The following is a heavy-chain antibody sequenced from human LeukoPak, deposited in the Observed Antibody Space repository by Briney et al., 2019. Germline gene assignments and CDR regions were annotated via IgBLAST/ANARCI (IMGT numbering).Heavy chain of an antibody. CDR1: GFTFSSYA. J-gene: IGHJ4*02. CDR2: ISGSGGST. Sequence: PGGSLRFSCAASGFTFSSYAMSWVRQAPGKGLVWVSAISGSGGSTYYADSVKGRFTISRDNSKNTLYLQMNSLRVEDTAIYYCPTARYSSSWYHFDYWRQGTLVTVSS. V-gene: IGHV3-23*01. D-gene: IGHD6-13*01. CDR3: PTARYSSSWYHFDY.